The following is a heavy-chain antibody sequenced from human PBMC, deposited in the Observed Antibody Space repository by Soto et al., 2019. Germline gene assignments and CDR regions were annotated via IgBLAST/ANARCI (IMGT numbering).Heavy chain of an antibody. V-gene: IGHV3-66*04. CDR3: VRQGALY. J-gene: IGHJ4*02. CDR2: IYSGGST. Sequence: EVQLVESGGGLVQPGGSLRLSCAASGFSVSSYYMSWVRQAPGKGLEWVSVIYSGGSTYYADSVKGRFTISRDNSKNTLYLQMNRLRAEDTAVYYCVRQGALYWGQGTLVTVSS. CDR1: GFSVSSYY.